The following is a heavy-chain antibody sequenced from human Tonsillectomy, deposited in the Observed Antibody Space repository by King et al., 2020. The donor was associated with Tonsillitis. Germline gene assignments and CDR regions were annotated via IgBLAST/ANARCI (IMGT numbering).Heavy chain of an antibody. Sequence: VQLQQWGAGLLKPSETLSLTCAVYGGSFSGYYWSWIRQPPGKGLEWIGEINHSGSTNYNPSLKSRVTISVDTSKNQFSLKLSSVTAADTAVYYCARGPRGHSVPAAIFDYWGQGTLVTVSS. J-gene: IGHJ4*02. CDR1: GGSFSGYY. V-gene: IGHV4-34*01. CDR2: INHSGST. D-gene: IGHD2-2*01. CDR3: ARGPRGHSVPAAIFDY.